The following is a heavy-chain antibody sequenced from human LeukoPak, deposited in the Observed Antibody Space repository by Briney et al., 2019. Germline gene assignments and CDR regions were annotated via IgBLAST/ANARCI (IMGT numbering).Heavy chain of an antibody. CDR2: IYYSGST. CDR1: GGSISSYY. Sequence: PSETLSLTCTVSGGSISSYYWSRIRQPPGKGLEWIGYIYYSGSTNYNPSLKSRVTISVDTSKNQFSLKLSSVTAADTAVYYCARHSRGKPSPFDYWGQGTLVTVSS. J-gene: IGHJ4*02. D-gene: IGHD3-22*01. CDR3: ARHSRGKPSPFDY. V-gene: IGHV4-59*08.